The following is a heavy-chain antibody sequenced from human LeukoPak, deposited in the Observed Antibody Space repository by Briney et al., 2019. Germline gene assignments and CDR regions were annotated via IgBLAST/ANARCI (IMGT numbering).Heavy chain of an antibody. D-gene: IGHD3-10*01. Sequence: GGSLRLSCAASGFTFSSYWMSWVRQAPGKGLEWVANIKKDGSEKYYVDSVKGRFTISRDNAKTSLYLQMNSLRAEDTAVYYCARGVRGVIGWFDPWGQGTLVTVSS. CDR1: GFTFSSYW. V-gene: IGHV3-7*04. CDR2: IKKDGSEK. J-gene: IGHJ5*02. CDR3: ARGVRGVIGWFDP.